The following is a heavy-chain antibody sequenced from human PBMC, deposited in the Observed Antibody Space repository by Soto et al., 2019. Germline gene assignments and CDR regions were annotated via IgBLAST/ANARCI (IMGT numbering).Heavy chain of an antibody. CDR2: INHGGST. V-gene: IGHV4-34*01. CDR1: GGSFSGYF. Sequence: ASETLSLTCAVYGGSFSGYFWSWIRQPPGKGLEWIGEINHGGSTNYNPSLKSRVTISVDTSKNQFSLKLSSVTAADTAVYYCARARYWGQGTLVTVS. CDR3: ARARY. J-gene: IGHJ4*02.